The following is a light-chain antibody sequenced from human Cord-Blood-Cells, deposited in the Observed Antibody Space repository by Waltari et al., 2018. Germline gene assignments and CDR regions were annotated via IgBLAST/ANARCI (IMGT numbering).Light chain of an antibody. CDR1: ALPKQY. V-gene: IGLV3-25*02. J-gene: IGLJ2*01. CDR2: KDS. CDR3: QSADSSCTYVV. Sequence: SYELTQQPSVSVSPGQTARITCSGDALPKQYAYWYQQKPGQAPLLVIYKDSERPSGIPERFSGSSSGTTVTLTISGVQAEDEADYYCQSADSSCTYVVFGGGTKLTVL.